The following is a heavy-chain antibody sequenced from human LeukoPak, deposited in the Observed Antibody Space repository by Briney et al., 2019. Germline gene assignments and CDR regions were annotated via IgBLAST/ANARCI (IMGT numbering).Heavy chain of an antibody. CDR3: AVGRTGTKNWSYFDY. Sequence: ASVKVSCKASGYTFTSYAMHWVRQAPGHRLEWMGWINAGNGNTKYSQKFQGRVTITRDTSASTAYMELSSLRSEDTAVYYCAVGRTGTKNWSYFDYWGQGTLVTVSS. CDR1: GYTFTSYA. V-gene: IGHV1-3*01. J-gene: IGHJ4*02. D-gene: IGHD1-1*01. CDR2: INAGNGNT.